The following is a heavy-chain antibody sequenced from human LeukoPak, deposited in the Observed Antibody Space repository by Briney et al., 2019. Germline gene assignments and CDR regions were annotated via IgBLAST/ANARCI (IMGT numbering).Heavy chain of an antibody. J-gene: IGHJ4*02. Sequence: GGSLRLSCAASGFTFSSYSMNWVRQAPGKGLEWVSSISSSSSYIYYADSVKGRFTISRDNAKNSLYLQMNSLRAEDTAVYYCARVPGAIFGVVPYYFDYWGQGTLVTVSS. CDR2: ISSSSSYI. CDR1: GFTFSSYS. CDR3: ARVPGAIFGVVPYYFDY. D-gene: IGHD3-3*01. V-gene: IGHV3-21*01.